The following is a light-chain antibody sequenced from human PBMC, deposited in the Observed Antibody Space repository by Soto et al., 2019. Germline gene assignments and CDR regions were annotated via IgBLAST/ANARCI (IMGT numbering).Light chain of an antibody. V-gene: IGKV1-17*03. CDR1: QDINNY. CDR2: AAS. Sequence: DIQMTQSPSAMSASVGDRVTITCRASQDINNYLAWFQQKPGKVPERLIYAASNLPSGVPSRFAGSGSGKEFPLTISGLQPEVFATYYCLRHNSYPYTFGQGTKLEIK. CDR3: LRHNSYPYT. J-gene: IGKJ2*01.